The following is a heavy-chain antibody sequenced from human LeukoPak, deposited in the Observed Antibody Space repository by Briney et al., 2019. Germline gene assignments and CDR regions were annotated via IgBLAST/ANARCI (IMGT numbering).Heavy chain of an antibody. V-gene: IGHV3-33*01. D-gene: IGHD1-7*01. CDR1: GFTFSNYG. Sequence: PGGSLRLSCAAPGFTFSNYGMHWVRQAPGKGLEWVALIWYDGSKKYYADSVKGRFTISRDNSKNTLYLQVNSLRAEDTAVYYCARGTTVGYFDYWGQGTLVTVSS. J-gene: IGHJ4*02. CDR3: ARGTTVGYFDY. CDR2: IWYDGSKK.